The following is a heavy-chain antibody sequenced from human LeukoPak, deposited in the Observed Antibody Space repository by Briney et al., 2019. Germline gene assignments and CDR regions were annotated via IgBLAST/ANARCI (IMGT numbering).Heavy chain of an antibody. J-gene: IGHJ3*01. V-gene: IGHV3-23*01. CDR3: AKDIQLST. Sequence: PGGSLRLSCAASGFTFSVAAMTWVRQARGKGLEWVSLIGASGESTYYADSVKGRFTISRDNSKNTLYLQMNSLRVEDTAMYFCAKDIQLSTWGLGTMVTVSS. CDR2: IGASGEST. D-gene: IGHD5-24*01. CDR1: GFTFSVAA.